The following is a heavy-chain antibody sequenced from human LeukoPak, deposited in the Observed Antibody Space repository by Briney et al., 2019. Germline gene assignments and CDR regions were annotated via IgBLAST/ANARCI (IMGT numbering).Heavy chain of an antibody. D-gene: IGHD3-3*01. CDR2: INPNSGGT. CDR1: GYTFTGYY. V-gene: IGHV1-2*02. Sequence: ASVKVSCKASGYTFTGYYMHWVRQAPGQGLEWMGRINPNSGGTNYAQKFQGRVTMTRDTSISTAYMELSRLRSDDTAVYYCASDDFWSGYVRKIYWGQGTLVTVSS. CDR3: ASDDFWSGYVRKIY. J-gene: IGHJ4*02.